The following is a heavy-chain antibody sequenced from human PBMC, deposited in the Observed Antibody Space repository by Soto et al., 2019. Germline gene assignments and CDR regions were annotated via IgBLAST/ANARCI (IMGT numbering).Heavy chain of an antibody. D-gene: IGHD6-19*01. CDR3: DAMTYNSGLRFDP. CDR2: IYQSGVT. J-gene: IGHJ5*02. CDR1: GDSYSISTYS. V-gene: IGHV4-30-2*01. Sequence: PSETLSLTCNMSGDSYSISTYSWSWIRQPPGKALQWIGFIYQSGVTSYNPSLASRVSISLDRSNNQCSLKLKSVTAADTAVYFCDAMTYNSGLRFDPWGPGTLVTVSS.